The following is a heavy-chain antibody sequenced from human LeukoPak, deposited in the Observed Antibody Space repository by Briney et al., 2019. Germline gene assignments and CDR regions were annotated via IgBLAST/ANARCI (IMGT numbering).Heavy chain of an antibody. Sequence: GGSLRLSCAASGFTFSTDWMSWVRQAPGKGLEWVANIHQDGSDKYYVDSVKGRFTISRDNAKNSLYLQVNSLRAEDTAVYYCARVRYNYGYWGQGILVTVSS. CDR2: IHQDGSDK. CDR3: ARVRYNYGY. V-gene: IGHV3-7*01. CDR1: GFTFSTDW. D-gene: IGHD5-18*01. J-gene: IGHJ4*02.